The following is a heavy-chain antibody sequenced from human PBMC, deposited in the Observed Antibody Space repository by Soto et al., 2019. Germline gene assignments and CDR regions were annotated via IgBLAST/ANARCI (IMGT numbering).Heavy chain of an antibody. J-gene: IGHJ3*01. CDR3: ARAHEYCGNSDAFDF. D-gene: IGHD2-21*02. V-gene: IGHV1-69*14. CDR1: GGTFSTSS. CDR2: ILPIFGTA. Sequence: QVQLVQSGAEVKKPGSSVKVSCKASGGTFSTSSINWLRQAPGQRPEWMGNILPIFGTADYAQKFQGRVTITADKSTNTAYMELRSLLSEDTAVYYWARAHEYCGNSDAFDFWGQGKVVTVSS.